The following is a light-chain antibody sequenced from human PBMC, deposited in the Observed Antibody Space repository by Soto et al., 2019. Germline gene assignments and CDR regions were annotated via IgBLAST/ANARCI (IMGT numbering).Light chain of an antibody. Sequence: IVLTQSPGTLSLSPGEGASVSCRASQSLNSGYLAWYQQKPGQAPRLLIYGASSRATGITDRFSGSRSGTNFTLTISRLEPEDFAVYFCQQYGSAPYTFGQGTKLEIK. CDR3: QQYGSAPYT. V-gene: IGKV3-20*01. J-gene: IGKJ2*01. CDR1: QSLNSGY. CDR2: GAS.